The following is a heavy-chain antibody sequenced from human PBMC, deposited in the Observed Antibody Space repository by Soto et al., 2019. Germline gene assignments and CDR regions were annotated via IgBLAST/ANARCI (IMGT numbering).Heavy chain of an antibody. CDR3: AGEALSSGWYEVSEDY. J-gene: IGHJ4*02. CDR1: GFTFSSYA. CDR2: ISYDGSNK. V-gene: IGHV3-30-3*01. Sequence: QVQLVESGGGVVQPGRSLRLSCAASGFTFSSYAMHWVRQAPGKGLEWVAVISYDGSNKYYADSVKGRFTISRDNSKNTLYLQMNSLRAEDTAVYYCAGEALSSGWYEVSEDYWGQGTLVTVSS. D-gene: IGHD6-19*01.